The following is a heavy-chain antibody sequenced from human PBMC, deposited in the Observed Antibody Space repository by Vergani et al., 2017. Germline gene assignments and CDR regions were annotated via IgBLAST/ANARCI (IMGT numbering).Heavy chain of an antibody. V-gene: IGHV3-33*01. Sequence: QVQLVESGGGVVQPGRSLRLSCAASGFTFSSYGMHWVRQAPGKGLEWVAVIWYDGSNKYYADFVKGRFTISRDNSKNTRYLQMNSLRAEDTAVYYCAGDLRGLVIDFDYWGQGTLVTVSS. CDR1: GFTFSSYG. CDR2: IWYDGSNK. J-gene: IGHJ4*02. CDR3: AGDLRGLVIDFDY. D-gene: IGHD1-26*01.